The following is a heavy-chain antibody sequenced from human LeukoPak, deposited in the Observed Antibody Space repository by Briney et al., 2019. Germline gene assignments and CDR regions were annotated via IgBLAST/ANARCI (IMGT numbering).Heavy chain of an antibody. V-gene: IGHV1-46*01. CDR1: GYTFTSYY. J-gene: IGHJ5*02. Sequence: ASVKVSCKASGYTFTSYYMHWVRQAPGQGLEWMGIINPSGGSTSYAQKFQGRVTMTRDMSTSTVYMELSSLRSEDTAVYYCAKDRGSGYPGRDTWGQGTLVTVSS. CDR2: INPSGGST. CDR3: AKDRGSGYPGRDT. D-gene: IGHD5-12*01.